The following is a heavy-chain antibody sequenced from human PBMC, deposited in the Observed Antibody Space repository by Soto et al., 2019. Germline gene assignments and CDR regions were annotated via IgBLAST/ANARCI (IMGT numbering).Heavy chain of an antibody. J-gene: IGHJ4*02. CDR2: INAGNGNT. D-gene: IGHD2-2*01. Sequence: ASVKVSCKASGYTFTSYAMHWVRQAPGQRLEWMGWINAGNGNTKYSQKLQGRVTMTTDTSTSTAYMELRSLRSDDTAVYYCAREGPPSLNRGQGTLVTVSS. CDR1: GYTFTSYA. CDR3: AREGPPSLN. V-gene: IGHV1-3*01.